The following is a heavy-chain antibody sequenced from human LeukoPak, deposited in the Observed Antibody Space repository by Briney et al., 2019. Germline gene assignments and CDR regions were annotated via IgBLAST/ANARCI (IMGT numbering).Heavy chain of an antibody. Sequence: GESLKISCKGSGYSFTSYWIGWVRQMPGKGLEWMGIIYPGDSDTRYSPSFQGQVTISADKSISTAYLQWSSPKASDTAMYYCAGIGGSGWPEYYFDYWGQGTLVTVSS. J-gene: IGHJ4*02. CDR2: IYPGDSDT. D-gene: IGHD6-19*01. V-gene: IGHV5-51*01. CDR1: GYSFTSYW. CDR3: AGIGGSGWPEYYFDY.